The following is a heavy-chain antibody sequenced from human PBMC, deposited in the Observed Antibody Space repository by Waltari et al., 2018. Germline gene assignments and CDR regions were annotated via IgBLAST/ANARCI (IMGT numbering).Heavy chain of an antibody. Sequence: QVQLVQSGAEVKKPGASVKVSCKVSGYTLTGSSMHWVRQAPGQGLEWMGWINPNSGGTNYAQKFQGRVTMTRDTSISTAYMELSRLRSDDTAVYYCARELVGATGLDYWGQGTLVTVSS. CDR2: INPNSGGT. J-gene: IGHJ4*02. CDR3: ARELVGATGLDY. V-gene: IGHV1-2*02. CDR1: GYTLTGSS. D-gene: IGHD1-26*01.